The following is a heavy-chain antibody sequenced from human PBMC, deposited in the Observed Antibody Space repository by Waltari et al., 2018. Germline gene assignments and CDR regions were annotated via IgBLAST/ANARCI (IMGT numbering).Heavy chain of an antibody. CDR2: IYHSGST. CDR1: GYSISSGYY. D-gene: IGHD3-22*01. V-gene: IGHV4-38-2*02. J-gene: IGHJ4*02. Sequence: QVQLQESGPGLVKPSETLSLTCTVSGYSISSGYYWGWILQPPGKGLEWIGSIYHSGSTSYNPSLKSRVTILVDTSKTQFSLKRSSVTAADTAVYYCARAHYDSSGYSDYWGQGTLVTVSS. CDR3: ARAHYDSSGYSDY.